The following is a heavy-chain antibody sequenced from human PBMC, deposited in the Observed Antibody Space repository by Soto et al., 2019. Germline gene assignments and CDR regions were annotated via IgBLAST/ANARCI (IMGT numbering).Heavy chain of an antibody. D-gene: IGHD2-15*01. CDR1: GGSISSGDYY. Sequence: TLSLTCTVSGGSISSGDYYWSWIRQPPGKGLEWIGYIYYSGSTYYNPSLKSRVTISVDTSKNQFSLKLSSVTAADTAVYYCARDSCSGGSCYWKDYGMDVWGQGTTVTV. CDR3: ARDSCSGGSCYWKDYGMDV. V-gene: IGHV4-30-4*01. CDR2: IYYSGST. J-gene: IGHJ6*02.